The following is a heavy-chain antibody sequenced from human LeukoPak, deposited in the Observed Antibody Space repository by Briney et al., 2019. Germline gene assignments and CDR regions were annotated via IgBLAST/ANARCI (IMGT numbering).Heavy chain of an antibody. CDR1: GGSINTYY. CDR2: IYSTGNT. CDR3: AKHDTVFGAAHFYMDV. J-gene: IGHJ6*03. V-gene: IGHV4-4*09. D-gene: IGHD3-3*01. Sequence: SETLSLTCAVSGGSINTYYWSWIRQPPGKGLEWVGYIYSTGNTNYNPSLKGRVTISLGTSKNQFSLNLSSVTAADTAVYYCAKHDTVFGAAHFYMDVWGKGTTVTVSS.